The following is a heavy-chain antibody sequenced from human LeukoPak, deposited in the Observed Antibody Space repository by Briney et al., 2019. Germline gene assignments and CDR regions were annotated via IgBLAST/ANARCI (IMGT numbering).Heavy chain of an antibody. CDR2: IKKDGSEK. V-gene: IGHV3-7*03. CDR1: GFTFSTYW. Sequence: GGSLRLSCAASGFTFSTYWMSWVRQAPGKGLEWVANIKKDGSEKYYMDSVKGRFTISRDNAENSLYLQMNSLRAEDTAVYYCASALPREAFDYWGQGTLVTVSS. J-gene: IGHJ4*02. CDR3: ASALPREAFDY. D-gene: IGHD1-26*01.